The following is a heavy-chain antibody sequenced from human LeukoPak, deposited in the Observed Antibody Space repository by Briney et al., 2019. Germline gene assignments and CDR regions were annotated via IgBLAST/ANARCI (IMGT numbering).Heavy chain of an antibody. CDR2: IYYSGST. V-gene: IGHV4-59*08. J-gene: IGHJ4*02. CDR1: GGSISSYY. D-gene: IGHD6-19*01. Sequence: PSETLSLTCTVSGGSISSYYWNWIRQPPGKGLEWIGYIYYSGSTNYNPSLRSRVTISVDTSKNQFSLKLSSVTAADTAVYFCARQLRGEAVAGHLQPFDYWGQGTLVTVSS. CDR3: ARQLRGEAVAGHLQPFDY.